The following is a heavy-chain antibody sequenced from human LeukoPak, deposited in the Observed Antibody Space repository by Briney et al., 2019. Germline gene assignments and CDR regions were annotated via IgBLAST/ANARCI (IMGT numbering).Heavy chain of an antibody. CDR2: INPSGGTT. D-gene: IGHD3-3*01. CDR1: GYTFTSNY. J-gene: IGHJ3*02. Sequence: ASVKVSCKASGYTFTSNYMYWVRQAPGQGLEWMGIINPSGGTTRYAQKFQGRVTMTRDTSTSTLYMELRSLRCEDTAVYYCTRGVGDTIFGVGGQAFDIWGQGTMVTVSS. CDR3: TRGVGDTIFGVGGQAFDI. V-gene: IGHV1-46*03.